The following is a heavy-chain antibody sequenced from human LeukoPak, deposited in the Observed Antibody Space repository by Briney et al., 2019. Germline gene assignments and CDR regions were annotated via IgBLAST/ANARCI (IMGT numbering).Heavy chain of an antibody. CDR2: IKQGGSEK. Sequence: GGSLRLSCAASGFTFSNYWMGWVRQAPGKGLEWVANIKQGGSEKYYVDSVKGRFTISRDNAKNSLYLQMNSLRAEDTAVYYCARDEPDLGSFDYWGQGTLVTVSS. V-gene: IGHV3-7*01. CDR1: GFTFSNYW. J-gene: IGHJ4*02. CDR3: ARDEPDLGSFDY. D-gene: IGHD1-14*01.